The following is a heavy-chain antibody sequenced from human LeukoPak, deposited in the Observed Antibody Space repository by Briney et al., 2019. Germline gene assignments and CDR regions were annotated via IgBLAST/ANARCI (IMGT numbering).Heavy chain of an antibody. V-gene: IGHV5-51*01. CDR1: GYIYTSYW. Sequence: GESLKISCNSSGYIYTSYWIGWVRQMPGKGLEWMGIIYPGDSDTRYSPSFQGQVTISADKSISTAYLQWSSLKASDTAMYYCARYSMIVATALDYWGQGTLVTVSS. D-gene: IGHD3-22*01. CDR3: ARYSMIVATALDY. CDR2: IYPGDSDT. J-gene: IGHJ4*02.